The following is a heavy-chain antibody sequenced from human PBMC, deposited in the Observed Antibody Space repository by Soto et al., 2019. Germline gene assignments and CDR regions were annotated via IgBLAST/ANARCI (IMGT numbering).Heavy chain of an antibody. D-gene: IGHD5-18*01. Sequence: PGGSLRLSCVGSGFTFDDFATHWVRQAPGKGLEWVSGISWNSASTGYADSVMGRFTISRDNAKNSLYLQMRSLTGEDTAMYYCVKDFRRYTNGLDVWGPGTSVTVSS. V-gene: IGHV3-9*01. CDR2: ISWNSAST. CDR3: VKDFRRYTNGLDV. J-gene: IGHJ6*02. CDR1: GFTFDDFA.